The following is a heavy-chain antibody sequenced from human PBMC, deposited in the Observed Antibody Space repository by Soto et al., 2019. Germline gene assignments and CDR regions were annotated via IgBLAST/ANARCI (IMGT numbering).Heavy chain of an antibody. J-gene: IGHJ6*02. Sequence: LRLSCAASGFTFSSYGMHWVRQAPGKGLEWVAVISYDGSNKYYADSVKGRFTISRDNSKNPLYLQMNSLRAEDTAVYYCAKDGGYSSHFWMDVWGQGTTVTVSS. CDR2: ISYDGSNK. CDR1: GFTFSSYG. CDR3: AKDGGYSSHFWMDV. V-gene: IGHV3-30*18. D-gene: IGHD6-13*01.